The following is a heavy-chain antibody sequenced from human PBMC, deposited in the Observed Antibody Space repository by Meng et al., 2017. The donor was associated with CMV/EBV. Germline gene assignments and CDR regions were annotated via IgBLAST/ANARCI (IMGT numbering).Heavy chain of an antibody. CDR1: GSTLTGYS. Sequence: ASVTVSCKASGSTLTGYSMHWVRQAPGQGLEWMGWINPNSGDAHYAQQFQGRVTMTRDTSISTAYMEVSSLRSDDTAVYYCARVGETIFGVVTHLDHWGQGTLVTVSS. CDR2: INPNSGDA. CDR3: ARVGETIFGVVTHLDH. J-gene: IGHJ4*02. D-gene: IGHD3-3*01. V-gene: IGHV1-2*02.